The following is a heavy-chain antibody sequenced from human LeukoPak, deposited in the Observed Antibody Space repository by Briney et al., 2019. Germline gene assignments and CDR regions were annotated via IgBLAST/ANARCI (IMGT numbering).Heavy chain of an antibody. CDR2: IGPSNGTT. CDR3: VKRSTSGWFYFDY. D-gene: IGHD6-19*01. J-gene: IGHJ4*02. CDR1: GFTFSSYY. V-gene: IGHV3-23*01. Sequence: PGGSPRLSCAGSGFTFSSYYMTWVRQAPGKGLEWVSSIGPSNGTTYYAESVKGRFTISRDNSENTLYLQLNSLRADDTAIYYCVKRSTSGWFYFDYWGQGTLVTVSS.